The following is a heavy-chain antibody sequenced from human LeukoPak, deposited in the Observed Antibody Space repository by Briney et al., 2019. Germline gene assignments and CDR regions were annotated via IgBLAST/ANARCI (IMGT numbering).Heavy chain of an antibody. CDR2: IKYDETVT. J-gene: IGHJ4*02. V-gene: IGHV3-74*01. CDR1: GFTLRTYW. CDR3: ATYRGYPIEC. Sequence: SGGSLRLSRAASGFTLRTYWMQWVRQAPGQGLVWVSRIKYDETVTDYADSVKGRFTISRDNAKNTLYLQMNSLRVEDTAVYYCATYRGYPIECWGQGTLVTVSS. D-gene: IGHD2-15*01.